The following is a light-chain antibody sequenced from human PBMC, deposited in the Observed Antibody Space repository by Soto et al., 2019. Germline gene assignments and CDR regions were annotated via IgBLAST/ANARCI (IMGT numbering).Light chain of an antibody. V-gene: IGKV3-20*01. J-gene: IGKJ1*01. CDR2: GTS. CDR1: QSAGNTY. Sequence: EIELTQSPGTLSLSPGERATLSRRASQSAGNTYLAWYQQKPGQAPRLLIYGTSSRATGIPDRFSGSGSGTEFTLTIDRVEPEDFAVYYCQQYGSSRTFGQGTKVEVK. CDR3: QQYGSSRT.